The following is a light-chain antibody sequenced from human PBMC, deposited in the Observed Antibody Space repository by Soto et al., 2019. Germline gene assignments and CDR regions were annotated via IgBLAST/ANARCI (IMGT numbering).Light chain of an antibody. CDR1: SSDVGGYNY. V-gene: IGLV2-14*01. CDR3: SSYTSSSTLV. Sequence: QSVLTQPASVSGSPGQSITISCTGTSSDVGGYNYVSWYQQHPGKAPKLMIYEVSKRPSGVSNRFSGSKSGHTASLTISGLQAEDEADYYCSSYTSSSTLVFGTGTKLT. CDR2: EVS. J-gene: IGLJ1*01.